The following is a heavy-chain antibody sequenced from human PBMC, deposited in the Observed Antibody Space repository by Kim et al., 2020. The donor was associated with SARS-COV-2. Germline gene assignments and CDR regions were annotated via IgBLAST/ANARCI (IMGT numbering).Heavy chain of an antibody. V-gene: IGHV3-30*04. CDR1: GFTFSNYA. Sequence: GGSLRLSCAASGFTFSNYALHWVRQAPGKGLEWVALISFDGNNKYYADSVKGRFTISRDNSKNTLYLQMNSLRTEDTAVYYCASLNYYVEFDYWGQGTLVTVSS. J-gene: IGHJ4*02. CDR2: ISFDGNNK. D-gene: IGHD3-10*02. CDR3: ASLNYYVEFDY.